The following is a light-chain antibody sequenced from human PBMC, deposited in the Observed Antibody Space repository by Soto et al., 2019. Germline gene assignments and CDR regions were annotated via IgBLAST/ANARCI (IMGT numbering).Light chain of an antibody. CDR1: QSVGSS. J-gene: IGKJ2*01. Sequence: EIVMTQSPATLSVSPGQRVTLSCRASQSVGSSLGWYQQKPGLAPRLLIYGASTRATTIPARFSGSGSGTALTLTIISLQSEDFANYFCQQYYNWPPFTFGQGTKLEIK. CDR3: QQYYNWPPFT. V-gene: IGKV3-15*01. CDR2: GAS.